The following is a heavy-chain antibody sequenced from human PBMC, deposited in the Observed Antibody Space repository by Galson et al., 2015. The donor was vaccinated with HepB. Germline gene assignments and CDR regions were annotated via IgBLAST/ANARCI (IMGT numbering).Heavy chain of an antibody. CDR2: ISSDGSNE. D-gene: IGHD3-16*01. J-gene: IGHJ4*02. CDR3: ANFGGLRGVPDF. Sequence: SLRLSCAASGFTFSPYGMHWVRQAPGKGLEWVALISSDGSNEYYTDSVKGRFTISRDNSKNTLYLQMNSLRPEDTAVYYCANFGGLRGVPDFWGQGTLVTVSS. V-gene: IGHV3-30*18. CDR1: GFTFSPYG.